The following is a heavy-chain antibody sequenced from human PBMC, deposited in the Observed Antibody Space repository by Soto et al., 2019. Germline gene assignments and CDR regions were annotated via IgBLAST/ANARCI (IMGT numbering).Heavy chain of an antibody. D-gene: IGHD2-2*01. V-gene: IGHV3-23*01. CDR3: AKGRGIVVEPAAHDAFDI. CDR1: GFTFSSYA. CDR2: ISGSGGST. J-gene: IGHJ3*02. Sequence: GGSLRLSCAASGFTFSSYAMSWVRQAPGKGLEWVSAISGSGGSTYYADSVKGRFTISRDNSKNTLYLQMNSLRAEDRAVYDCAKGRGIVVEPAAHDAFDIWGQGTMVTVSS.